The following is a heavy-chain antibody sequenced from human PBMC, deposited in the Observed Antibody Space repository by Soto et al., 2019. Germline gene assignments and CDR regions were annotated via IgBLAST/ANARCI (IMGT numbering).Heavy chain of an antibody. Sequence: SETLSLTCAVSGGSISGGGFSWSWIRQPPGKGLEWIGYILHTGGTQYNPSLKSRVSMSVDKSKNQFSLHLTSVTAADTAVYYCARLQLGEGFDYWGQGALVTVSS. CDR3: ARLQLGEGFDY. J-gene: IGHJ4*02. V-gene: IGHV4-30-2*01. D-gene: IGHD1-1*01. CDR1: GGSISGGGFS. CDR2: ILHTGGT.